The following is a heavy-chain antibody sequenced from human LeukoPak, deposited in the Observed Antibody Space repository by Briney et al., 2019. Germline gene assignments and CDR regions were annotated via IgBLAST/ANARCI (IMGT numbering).Heavy chain of an antibody. CDR2: IKPDESEK. D-gene: IGHD3-9*01. CDR1: GFTFNNYW. V-gene: IGHV3-7*03. CDR3: AKWGPYDILTGRIN. J-gene: IGHJ4*02. Sequence: GGSLRLSCAASGFTFNNYWMSWVRQAPGKGLEWVANIKPDESEKYYVGSVKGRFTISRDNAKNSLYLQMNSLRAEDTAVYYCAKWGPYDILTGRINWGQGTLVTVSS.